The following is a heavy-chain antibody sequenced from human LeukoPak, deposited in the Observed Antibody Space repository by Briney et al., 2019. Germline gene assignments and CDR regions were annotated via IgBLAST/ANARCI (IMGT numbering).Heavy chain of an antibody. CDR2: ISDSGANK. V-gene: IGHV3-23*01. J-gene: IGHJ4*02. CDR3: TRERKSGIAAFDY. D-gene: IGHD6-13*01. CDR1: GFTFSSYA. Sequence: GGSLRLSCTASGFTFSSYAMTWVRQAPGKGLEWVSLISDSGANKHYEASVKGRFTISRDNSKNTVYLQMNSLRAEDTAVYYCTRERKSGIAAFDYWGQGTLVTDSS.